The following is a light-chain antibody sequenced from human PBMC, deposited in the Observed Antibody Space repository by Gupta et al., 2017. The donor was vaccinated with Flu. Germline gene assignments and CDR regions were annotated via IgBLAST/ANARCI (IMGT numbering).Light chain of an antibody. Sequence: PSSLSASPGDRVTITCRASQNIDTDLNWYRQKLGNAPELLLYAASTLKSGIPSRFSGSGSGTDFTLTISNLQPEDFATYFCQQSYVYPRSFGQGTAVEIK. CDR1: QNIDTD. V-gene: IGKV1-39*01. J-gene: IGKJ1*01. CDR3: QQSYVYPRS. CDR2: AAS.